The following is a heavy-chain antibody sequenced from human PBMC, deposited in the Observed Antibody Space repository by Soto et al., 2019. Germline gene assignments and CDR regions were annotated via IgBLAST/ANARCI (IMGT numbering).Heavy chain of an antibody. Sequence: HVQLQESGPGLVKPSETLSLTCTVSGGSISTYYWSWIRQPPGKGLEWIGYIYYDGSTSYNPSLRRRISMSVDTSKDQFSLILSSVASAETAVYYCARDHLCSGLYGWFDPWGQGTLVTVSS. J-gene: IGHJ5*02. V-gene: IGHV4-59*01. CDR3: ARDHLCSGLYGWFDP. D-gene: IGHD6-25*01. CDR2: IYYDGST. CDR1: GGSISTYY.